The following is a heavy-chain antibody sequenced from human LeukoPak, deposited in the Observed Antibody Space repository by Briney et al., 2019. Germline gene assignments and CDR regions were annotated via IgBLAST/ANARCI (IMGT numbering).Heavy chain of an antibody. CDR2: INHSGST. CDR1: GGSFSGYY. D-gene: IGHD3-3*01. Sequence: SETLSLTCAVYGGSFSGYYWSWIRQPPGKGLEWIGEINHSGSTNYNPSLKSRVTISVDTSKNQFSLKLSSVTAADTAVYYCARYSPLYDFWSGYQHYYYGMDVWGQGTTVTVSS. J-gene: IGHJ6*02. V-gene: IGHV4-34*01. CDR3: ARYSPLYDFWSGYQHYYYGMDV.